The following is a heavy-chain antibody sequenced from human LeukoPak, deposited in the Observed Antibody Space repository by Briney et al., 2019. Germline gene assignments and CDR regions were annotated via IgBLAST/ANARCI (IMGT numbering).Heavy chain of an antibody. CDR2: INAGNGNT. J-gene: IGHJ5*02. CDR3: ASSCGYCSSTSCFDP. V-gene: IGHV1-3*01. D-gene: IGHD2-2*03. CDR1: GYTFTSYA. Sequence: GASVKVSCKASGYTFTSYAMHWVRQAPGQRLEWMGWINAGNGNTKYSQKFQGRVTITRDISASTAYMELSSLRSEDTAVYYCASSCGYCSSTSCFDPWGQGTLVIVSS.